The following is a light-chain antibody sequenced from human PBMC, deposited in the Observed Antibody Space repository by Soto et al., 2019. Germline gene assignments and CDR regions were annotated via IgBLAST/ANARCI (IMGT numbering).Light chain of an antibody. CDR1: KSVSSY. CDR3: QQRSNWPPYT. Sequence: EIVLTQSQATLSLSPGERATLSCRASKSVSSYLAWYQQKPGQAPRLLIYDASNRATGIPARFSGSGSGTDFTLTISSLEPEDFAVYYCQQRSNWPPYTFGQGTKLEIK. V-gene: IGKV3-11*01. CDR2: DAS. J-gene: IGKJ2*01.